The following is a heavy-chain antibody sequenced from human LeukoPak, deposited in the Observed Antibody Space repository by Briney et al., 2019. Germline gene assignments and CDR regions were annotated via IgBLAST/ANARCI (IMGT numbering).Heavy chain of an antibody. Sequence: PSETLSLTCAVSGYSISSGYYWGWIRQPPGKGLEWIGSIYHSGSTYYNPSLKSRVTISVDTSKNQFSLKLSSVTAADTAVYYCARVRQQLGHYFDYRGQGTLVTVSS. V-gene: IGHV4-38-2*01. CDR3: ARVRQQLGHYFDY. CDR1: GYSISSGYY. CDR2: IYHSGST. J-gene: IGHJ4*02. D-gene: IGHD6-13*01.